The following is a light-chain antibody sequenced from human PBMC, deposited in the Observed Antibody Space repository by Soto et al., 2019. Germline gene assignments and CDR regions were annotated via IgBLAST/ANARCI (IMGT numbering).Light chain of an antibody. J-gene: IGKJ2*02. CDR2: DAS. CDR1: QSVSSY. Sequence: EIVLTQSPATLSLSPGERATLSCRASQSVSSYLAWYQQKPGQAPRLLIYDASNRATGIPARFSGSGSGTDFTLTISSLEPEDFAVYYCQQRSNWPRLWTFGQGTKLEIK. V-gene: IGKV3-11*01. CDR3: QQRSNWPRLWT.